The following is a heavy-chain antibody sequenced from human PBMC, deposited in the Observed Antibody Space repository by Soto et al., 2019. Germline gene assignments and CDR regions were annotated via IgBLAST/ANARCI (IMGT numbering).Heavy chain of an antibody. V-gene: IGHV4-39*01. CDR3: AAHDSGGYYAEY. CDR1: GDSVTLSDYC. CDR2: IDYRGST. J-gene: IGHJ4*02. Sequence: QLQLQESGPGLVKPSETLSLTCTVSGDSVTLSDYCWGWIRQPRGKGREWTGSIDYRGSTSCNPSPQSRVTISGVTSKKQFSLKLTSVTAADADVYYCAAHDSGGYYAEYWGQGTLVTVSA. D-gene: IGHD3-22*01.